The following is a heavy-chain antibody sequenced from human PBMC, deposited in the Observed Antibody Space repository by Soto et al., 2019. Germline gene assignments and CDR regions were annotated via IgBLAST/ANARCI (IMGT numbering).Heavy chain of an antibody. Sequence: SETLSLTCTVSGGSISSGDYYWSWIRQPPGKGLEWIGYIYYSGSTHYNPSLKSRVTISVDTSKNQFSLKLSSVTAADTAVYYCARVRSGTYYYYYYGMDVWGQGTTGTVS. V-gene: IGHV4-30-4*01. D-gene: IGHD3-3*01. CDR1: GGSISSGDYY. J-gene: IGHJ6*02. CDR2: IYYSGST. CDR3: ARVRSGTYYYYYYGMDV.